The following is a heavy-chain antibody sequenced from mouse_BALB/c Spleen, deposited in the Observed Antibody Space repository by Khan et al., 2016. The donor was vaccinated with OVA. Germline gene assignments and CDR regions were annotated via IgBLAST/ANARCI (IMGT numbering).Heavy chain of an antibody. CDR1: GYTFTEYT. J-gene: IGHJ4*01. Sequence: EVQLQQSGPELVKPGASVKISCKTSGYTFTEYTLHWVKQSHGKSLEWIGVINPTNGVTSYNQKFKGKATLTVDKSSSTAYMEFRSLTSEDSAVYDWARDAGRDWGQGTSVTVSS. D-gene: IGHD3-3*01. V-gene: IGHV1-18*01. CDR3: ARDAGRD. CDR2: INPTNGVT.